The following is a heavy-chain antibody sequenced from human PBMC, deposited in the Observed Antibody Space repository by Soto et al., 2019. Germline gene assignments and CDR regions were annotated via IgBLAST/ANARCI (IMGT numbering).Heavy chain of an antibody. CDR3: ARESDSGSHYFDY. CDR1: GGSVSSGSYY. J-gene: IGHJ4*02. Sequence: SETLSLTCTVSGGSVSSGSYYWSWIRQPPGKGLEWIGYIYNSGSTNYNPSLKSRVTISVDTSKNHFSLRMSSLTAADTDVYYCARESDSGSHYFDYWGRGTLVTVS. CDR2: IYNSGST. D-gene: IGHD3-10*01. V-gene: IGHV4-61*03.